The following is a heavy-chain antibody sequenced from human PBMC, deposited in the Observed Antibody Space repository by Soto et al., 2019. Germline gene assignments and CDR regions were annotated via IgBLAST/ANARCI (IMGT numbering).Heavy chain of an antibody. Sequence: ASVKVSCTASGYTFMSFGISWVRQAPGQGLEWMGWISTYDGNTNYAQRLQGRVTVTTDTSTSSAYMELRSLTSDDTAVYYCARERGTGYYDILTGIIPGTGNYDYGMDVWG. CDR1: GYTFMSFG. D-gene: IGHD3-9*01. V-gene: IGHV1-18*01. CDR2: ISTYDGNT. J-gene: IGHJ6*02. CDR3: ARERGTGYYDILTGIIPGTGNYDYGMDV.